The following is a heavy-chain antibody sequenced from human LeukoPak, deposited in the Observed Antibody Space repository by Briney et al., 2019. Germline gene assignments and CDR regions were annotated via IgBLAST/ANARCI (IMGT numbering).Heavy chain of an antibody. CDR2: ISYDGNNE. V-gene: IGHV3-30-3*01. CDR3: ARDPSRSLGYSGPFDY. Sequence: GGSLRLSCAASGFTFSSYPMHWVRQAPGKGLEWVALISYDGNNEYYADSVKGRFTISRDNSKNTLYLQMNSLRAEDTAVYYCARDPSRSLGYSGPFDYWGQGTLVTVSS. D-gene: IGHD3-22*01. CDR1: GFTFSSYP. J-gene: IGHJ4*02.